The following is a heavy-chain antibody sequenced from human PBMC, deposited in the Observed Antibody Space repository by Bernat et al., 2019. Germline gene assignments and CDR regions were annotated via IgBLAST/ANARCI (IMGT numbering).Heavy chain of an antibody. V-gene: IGHV3-74*01. CDR1: GFTFSNYW. CDR2: IDTDGSRT. Sequence: EVQVVESGGGLVQPGGSLRLSCAASGFTFSNYWMHWVRQAPGKGLVWVSRIDTDGSRTNYADSVKGRFTISRDNSKNTLYLQMNSLSAEHTAVYYCVREWGSFYGSGTYSYYFDYWGQGTLVTVSS. J-gene: IGHJ4*02. CDR3: VREWGSFYGSGTYSYYFDY. D-gene: IGHD3-10*01.